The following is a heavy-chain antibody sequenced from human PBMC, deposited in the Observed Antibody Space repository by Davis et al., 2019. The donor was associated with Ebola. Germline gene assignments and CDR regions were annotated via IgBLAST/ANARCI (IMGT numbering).Heavy chain of an antibody. CDR1: GFTFSSYG. V-gene: IGHV3-30*18. CDR3: AKGIEYSSSYDWYFDL. Sequence: GGSLRLSCAASGFTFSSYGMHWVRQAPGKGLEWVAVISYDGSNKYYADSVKGRFTISRDNSKNTLYLQMNSLRAEDTAVYYFAKGIEYSSSYDWYFDLWGRGTLVTVSS. J-gene: IGHJ2*01. D-gene: IGHD6-6*01. CDR2: ISYDGSNK.